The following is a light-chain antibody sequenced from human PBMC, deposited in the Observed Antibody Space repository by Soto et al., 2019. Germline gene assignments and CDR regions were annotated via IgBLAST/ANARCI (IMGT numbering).Light chain of an antibody. V-gene: IGKV3-20*01. CDR2: GAS. Sequence: EIVLTQSPGTLSLSPGERATLSCRASQSVSSSHLAWYQQKPGQAPRLLIYGASSRATGIPDRFSGSGSGTDFTLTISRLEPEDFAVYYCQQHGSSPLAFGPGNKVDIK. J-gene: IGKJ3*01. CDR3: QQHGSSPLA. CDR1: QSVSSSH.